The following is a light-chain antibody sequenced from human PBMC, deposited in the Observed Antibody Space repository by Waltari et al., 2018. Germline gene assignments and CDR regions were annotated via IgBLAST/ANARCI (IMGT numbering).Light chain of an antibody. CDR2: GAA. CDR1: QSVSSGY. CDR3: QQYGSTRMYA. J-gene: IGKJ2*01. Sequence: VLTQSPGTLSLSPGERATLSCRASQSVSSGYIAWYQQRLGQAPSLLIYGAAHRATGIPARFTGSGSGTDFTLTISRLEPEDFAVYYCQQYGSTRMYAFGQGTKLEIK. V-gene: IGKV3-20*01.